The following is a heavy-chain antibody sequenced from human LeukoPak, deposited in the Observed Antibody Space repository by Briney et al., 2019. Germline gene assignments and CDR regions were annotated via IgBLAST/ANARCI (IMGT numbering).Heavy chain of an antibody. CDR3: AREGIAVAGIFDY. CDR1: GFTFSSYG. CDR2: IWYDGSNK. D-gene: IGHD6-19*01. Sequence: GGSLRLSCAASGFTFSSYGMHWVRQAPGKGLEWVAVIWYDGSNKYYADSVKGRFTISRDNSKNTLYLQMNSLRAEDTAVYYCAREGIAVAGIFDYWGQGTLVTVSS. V-gene: IGHV3-33*01. J-gene: IGHJ4*02.